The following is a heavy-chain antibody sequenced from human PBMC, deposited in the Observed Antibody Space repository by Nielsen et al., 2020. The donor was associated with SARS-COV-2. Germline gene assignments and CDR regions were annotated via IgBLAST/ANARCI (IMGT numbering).Heavy chain of an antibody. CDR2: ISYSGST. D-gene: IGHD3-3*01. Sequence: SETLSLTCTVSGGSISSYYWSWIRQSPGKGLEWIGYISYSGSTNYNPSLKSRVTISVDTSKNQFSLKLSSVTAADTAVYYCARLGPDYDFWSGSIFGYYGMDVWGQGTTVTVSS. CDR1: GGSISSYY. CDR3: ARLGPDYDFWSGSIFGYYGMDV. V-gene: IGHV4-59*08. J-gene: IGHJ6*02.